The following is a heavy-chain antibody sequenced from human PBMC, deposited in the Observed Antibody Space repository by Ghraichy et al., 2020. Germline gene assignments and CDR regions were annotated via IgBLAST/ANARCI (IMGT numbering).Heavy chain of an antibody. V-gene: IGHV3-23*01. CDR3: ARGGTAFTIFGVVTDH. CDR1: GFTFSSYA. J-gene: IGHJ4*02. D-gene: IGHD3-3*01. CDR2: TSGSGGST. Sequence: GGSLRLSCAASGFTFSSYAMSWVRQAPGKGLEWVSGTSGSGGSTYYADSVKGRFTISRDNSKNTLYLQMNSLRAEDTAVYYCARGGTAFTIFGVVTDHWGQGTLVTVSS.